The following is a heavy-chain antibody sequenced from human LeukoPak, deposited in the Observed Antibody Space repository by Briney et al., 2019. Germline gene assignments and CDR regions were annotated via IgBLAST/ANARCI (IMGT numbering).Heavy chain of an antibody. J-gene: IGHJ4*02. D-gene: IGHD3-16*01. CDR1: GHTSTTYA. CDR2: INAGNGNT. V-gene: IGHV1-3*01. CDR3: ARDLRGAKGSPNPFDY. Sequence: ASVKVSCKASGHTSTTYAIHWVRQAPGQRLEWMAWINAGNGNTKYSQKFQGRVTVTRDTSASTAYMELSSLKSEDTALYYCARDLRGAKGSPNPFDYGGREPLVTV.